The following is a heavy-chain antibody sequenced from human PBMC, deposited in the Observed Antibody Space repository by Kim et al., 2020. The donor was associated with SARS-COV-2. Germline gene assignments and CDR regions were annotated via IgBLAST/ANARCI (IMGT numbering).Heavy chain of an antibody. Sequence: GGSLRLSCAASGFTFSDYYMSWIRQAPGKGLEWVSYISSSSSYTNYADSVKGRFTISRDNAKNSLYLQMNSLRAEDTAVYYCARVGYDYVWGSYRDYYYYYGMHVWGQGTTVTVSS. D-gene: IGHD3-16*02. CDR2: ISSSSSYT. CDR1: GFTFSDYY. J-gene: IGHJ6*02. CDR3: ARVGYDYVWGSYRDYYYYYGMHV. V-gene: IGHV3-11*05.